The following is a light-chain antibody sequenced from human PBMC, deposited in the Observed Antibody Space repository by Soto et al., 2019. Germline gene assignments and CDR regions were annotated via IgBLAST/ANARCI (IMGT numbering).Light chain of an antibody. CDR3: STYTSSSTPLYV. V-gene: IGLV2-14*01. Sequence: QSVLNQPSSVSVSPGQSIAISCTGSSSDVGAYNYVSWYQQHPGKAPKLMIYDVSNRPSGISNRFPGSKSGNTASLTISGLQAEDEADYYCSTYTSSSTPLYVFGTGTKVTVL. CDR2: DVS. J-gene: IGLJ1*01. CDR1: SSDVGAYNY.